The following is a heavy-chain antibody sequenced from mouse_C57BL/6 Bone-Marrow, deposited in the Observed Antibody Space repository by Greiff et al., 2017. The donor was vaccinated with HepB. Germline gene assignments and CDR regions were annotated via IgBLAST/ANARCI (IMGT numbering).Heavy chain of an antibody. CDR1: GFTFSSYA. CDR2: ISDGGSYT. J-gene: IGHJ2*01. V-gene: IGHV5-4*01. CDR3: AREGNYGSRDY. D-gene: IGHD1-1*01. Sequence: VQLKESGGGLVKPGGSLKLSCAASGFTFSSYAMSWVRQTPEKRLEWVATISDGGSYTYYPDNVKGRFTISRDNAKNNLYLQMSHLKSEDTAMYYCAREGNYGSRDYWGQGTTLTVSS.